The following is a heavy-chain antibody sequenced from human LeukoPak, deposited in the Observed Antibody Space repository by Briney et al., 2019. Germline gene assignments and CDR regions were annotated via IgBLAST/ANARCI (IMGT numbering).Heavy chain of an antibody. CDR2: IYPGDSDT. CDR1: GYDSTW. CDR3: ARGDGYSFDY. D-gene: IGHD5-24*01. Sequence: GESLKFSCTGSGYDSTWVGWVRQMPGKGLEWMGIIYPGDSDTRYRPSFQGQVTISADESISTDYLQWSSLKASDTSMYYCARGDGYSFDYWGQGTRVSVSS. J-gene: IGHJ4*02. V-gene: IGHV5-51*01.